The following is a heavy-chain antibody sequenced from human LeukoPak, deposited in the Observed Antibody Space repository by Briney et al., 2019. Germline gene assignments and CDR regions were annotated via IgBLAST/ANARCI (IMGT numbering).Heavy chain of an antibody. CDR2: IKPDGSDK. J-gene: IGHJ6*02. Sequence: PGGSLRLSCAASGFTFSNYWMSWVRQVPVKGLEWVAIIKPDGSDKYYVDSVEGRFTISRDNAKNSLYLQMNSLRAEDTAIYYCARDTVFGVIIGPRMDVWGQGTTVTVSS. CDR1: GFTFSNYW. CDR3: ARDTVFGVIIGPRMDV. D-gene: IGHD3-3*01. V-gene: IGHV3-7*01.